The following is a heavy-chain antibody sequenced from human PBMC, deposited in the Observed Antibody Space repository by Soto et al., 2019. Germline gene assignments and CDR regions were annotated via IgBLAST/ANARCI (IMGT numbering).Heavy chain of an antibody. J-gene: IGHJ6*02. CDR1: GFSLTTGRMG. D-gene: IGHD2-21*02. V-gene: IGHV2-26*03. Sequence: QVTLKESGPVLVKATETLTLTCSISGFSLTTGRMGVSWIRQPPEKALEWLAHIFSNNERSYTTSLQKRRSISADNSKRQVVLNQTDVGPVDTATYFCALLVADSSCYYYGLDVWGQGASVTVS. CDR3: ALLVADSSCYYYGLDV. CDR2: IFSNNER.